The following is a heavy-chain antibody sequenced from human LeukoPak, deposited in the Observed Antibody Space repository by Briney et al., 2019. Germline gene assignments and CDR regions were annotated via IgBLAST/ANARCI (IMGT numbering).Heavy chain of an antibody. Sequence: GGSLRLSCVASGFTFSSDSMNWVRQAPGKGLEWVAVIRYDETKKYYADSVKGRFTISRDNSKSTLHLQMNSLRADDTAVYYCAKDVRGEAAAQDSWGQGTRVTVSS. D-gene: IGHD6-13*01. CDR2: IRYDETKK. J-gene: IGHJ4*02. CDR3: AKDVRGEAAAQDS. CDR1: GFTFSSDS. V-gene: IGHV3-30*02.